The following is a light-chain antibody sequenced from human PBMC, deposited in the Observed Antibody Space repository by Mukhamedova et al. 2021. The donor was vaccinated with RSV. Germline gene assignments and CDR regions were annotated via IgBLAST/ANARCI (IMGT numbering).Light chain of an antibody. CDR3: ATGGDGPGWG. V-gene: IGLV1-44*01. Sequence: GTAPKLLISNNNQRPSGVPDRFSGSKSGTSASLAISGLQSEDEAIYYCATGGDGPGWGFGGGTMVTVL. J-gene: IGLJ3*02. CDR2: NNN.